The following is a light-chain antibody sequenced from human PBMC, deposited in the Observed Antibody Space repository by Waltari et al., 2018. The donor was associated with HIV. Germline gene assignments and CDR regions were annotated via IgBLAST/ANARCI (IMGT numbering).Light chain of an antibody. V-gene: IGLV2-11*01. CDR2: YLN. Sequence: QPPLTQSRSVSGSPGQSITISCTGTSNDVGAYNYVSWYQQHPGRAPKLLIFYLNRRPSGVPDRFSGSKSGNPASLTISGLQAEDEADYYCCSSAGRYTFVFGTGTKVTVL. CDR1: SNDVGAYNY. CDR3: CSSAGRYTFV. J-gene: IGLJ1*01.